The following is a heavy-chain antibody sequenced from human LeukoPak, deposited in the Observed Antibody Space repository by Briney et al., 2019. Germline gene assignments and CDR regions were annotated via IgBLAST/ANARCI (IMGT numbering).Heavy chain of an antibody. CDR1: GFTFSNG. Sequence: PGGSLRLSCAASGFTFSNGMHWVRQAPGKGLEWVAVISYDGSNKYYADSVKGRFTISRDNSKNTLYLQMNSLRAEDTAVYYCAKWDSSGWFYYYYYGMDVWGQGTTVTVSS. CDR3: AKWDSSGWFYYYYYGMDV. J-gene: IGHJ6*02. D-gene: IGHD6-19*01. V-gene: IGHV3-30*18. CDR2: ISYDGSNK.